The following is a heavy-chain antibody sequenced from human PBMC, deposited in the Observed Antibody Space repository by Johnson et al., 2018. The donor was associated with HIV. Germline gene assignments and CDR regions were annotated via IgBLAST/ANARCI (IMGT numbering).Heavy chain of an antibody. J-gene: IGHJ3*02. Sequence: QEQLVESGGGVVQPGRSLRLSCGGSGFTFRNYDLHWVRQAPGKGLEWVAVILYDGTKNYYPDSATGRFTISRDNSNNTVYLQMNSLRVEDTAVYYCARACSGGTCYRNRWAFDIWGQGTMVTVSS. CDR3: ARACSGGTCYRNRWAFDI. CDR1: GFTFRNYD. V-gene: IGHV3-30-3*01. CDR2: ILYDGTKN. D-gene: IGHD2-15*01.